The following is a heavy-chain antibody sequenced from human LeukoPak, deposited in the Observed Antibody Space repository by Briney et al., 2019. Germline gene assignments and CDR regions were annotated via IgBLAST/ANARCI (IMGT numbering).Heavy chain of an antibody. D-gene: IGHD2-2*01. J-gene: IGHJ4*02. Sequence: GASVKVSCKASGYTFSSYAIHWVRQAPGQRLEWMGWINAGNGNTKYSQKFQGRVTITRDTSASTAYMELSSLRSEDTAAYYCARGYCSSTSCYAIDYWGQGTLVTVSS. CDR2: INAGNGNT. CDR1: GYTFSSYA. V-gene: IGHV1-3*01. CDR3: ARGYCSSTSCYAIDY.